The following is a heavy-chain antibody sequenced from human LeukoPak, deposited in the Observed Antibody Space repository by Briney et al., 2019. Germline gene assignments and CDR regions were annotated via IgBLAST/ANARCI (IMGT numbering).Heavy chain of an antibody. J-gene: IGHJ4*02. V-gene: IGHV1-69*13. CDR1: GGTFSSYA. Sequence: GASVKVSCKASGGTFSSYATSWVRQAPGQGLEWMGGIIPIFGTANYAQKFQGRVTITADESTSTAYMELSSLRSEDTAVYYCASGSGSSSWYDLGALDYWGQGTLVTVSS. CDR2: IIPIFGTA. CDR3: ASGSGSSSWYDLGALDY. D-gene: IGHD6-13*01.